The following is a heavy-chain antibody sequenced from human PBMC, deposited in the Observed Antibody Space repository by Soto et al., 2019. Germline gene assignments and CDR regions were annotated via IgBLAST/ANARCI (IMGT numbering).Heavy chain of an antibody. D-gene: IGHD6-13*01. CDR2: IYYSGST. CDR1: GGSISSSSYY. V-gene: IGHV4-39*01. J-gene: IGHJ4*02. CDR3: ARGRYSSSHFDY. Sequence: PSETLSPTSTVPGGSISSSSYYWGWIRQPPGKGLEWIGSIYYSGSTYYNPSLKSRVTISVDTSKNQFSLKLSSVAAADTAVYYCARGRYSSSHFDYWGQGTLVTVSS.